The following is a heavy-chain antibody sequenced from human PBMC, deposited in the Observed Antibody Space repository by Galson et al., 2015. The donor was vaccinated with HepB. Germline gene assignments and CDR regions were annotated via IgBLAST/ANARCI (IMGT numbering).Heavy chain of an antibody. J-gene: IGHJ4*02. CDR1: GFTFTNYA. Sequence: SLRLSCAASGFTFTNYAMSWVRQAPGKGLEWVSTISASGITTYYADSVKGHFAISRDNSKNTLYLLMHTLRAEDTALYYCAKDRDSSIAVAGTYTPFDSWGRGTLLTVSA. CDR2: ISASGITT. V-gene: IGHV3-23*01. D-gene: IGHD6-19*01. CDR3: AKDRDSSIAVAGTYTPFDS.